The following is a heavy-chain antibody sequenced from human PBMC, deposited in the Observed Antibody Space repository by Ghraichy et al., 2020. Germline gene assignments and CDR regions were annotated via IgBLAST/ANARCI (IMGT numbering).Heavy chain of an antibody. CDR1: GFTFSSYG. J-gene: IGHJ4*02. CDR3: ARNGGLPDY. D-gene: IGHD5-12*01. Sequence: GGSLRLSCAASGFTFSSYGMHWVRQAPCKGLEWVAVIWYDGSNKYYADSVKGRFTISRDNSKNTLYLQMNSLRAEDTAVYYCARNGGLPDYWGKGTLVTVSP. CDR2: IWYDGSNK. V-gene: IGHV3-33*01.